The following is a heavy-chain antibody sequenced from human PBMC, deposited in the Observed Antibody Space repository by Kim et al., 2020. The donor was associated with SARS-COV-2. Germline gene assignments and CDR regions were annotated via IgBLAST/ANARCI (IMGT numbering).Heavy chain of an antibody. D-gene: IGHD6-13*01. Sequence: YAVTVKSRMTINTDTSKNQFSLQLNSVTPEDTAVYYCARLRIAAAGGMDVWGQGTTVTVSS. CDR3: ARLRIAAAGGMDV. V-gene: IGHV6-1*01. J-gene: IGHJ6*02.